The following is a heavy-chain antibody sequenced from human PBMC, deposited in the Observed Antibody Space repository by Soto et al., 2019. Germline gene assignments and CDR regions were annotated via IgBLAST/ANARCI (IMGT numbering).Heavy chain of an antibody. CDR3: AKGGGVDTIYTGNDS. Sequence: GGSLRLSCAASGFTFSRYAMTWVRQAPGKGLEWVSAISGGGRSTYYADSVGGRFTISRDNSRNTLYLQMNGLRADDTAVYYCAKGGGVDTIYTGNDSWGQGTLVTVSS. J-gene: IGHJ4*02. V-gene: IGHV3-23*01. CDR1: GFTFSRYA. CDR2: ISGGGRST. D-gene: IGHD5-18*01.